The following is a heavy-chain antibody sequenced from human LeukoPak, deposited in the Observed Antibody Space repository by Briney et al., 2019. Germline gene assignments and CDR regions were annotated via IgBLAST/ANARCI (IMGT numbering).Heavy chain of an antibody. Sequence: SVKVSCKASGGTFSSYAISWVRQAPGQGLEWMGGIIPIFGTANYAQKFQGWVTITTDESTSTAYMELSSLRSEDTAVYYCARDRYSSSYYYYYYMDVWGKGTTVTVSS. CDR3: ARDRYSSSYYYYYYMDV. J-gene: IGHJ6*03. CDR1: GGTFSSYA. D-gene: IGHD6-13*01. CDR2: IIPIFGTA. V-gene: IGHV1-69*05.